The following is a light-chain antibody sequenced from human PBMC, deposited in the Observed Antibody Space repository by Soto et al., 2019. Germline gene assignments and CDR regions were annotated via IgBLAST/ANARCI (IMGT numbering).Light chain of an antibody. CDR3: QVWDISSDHPYV. CDR2: DDS. V-gene: IGLV3-21*02. J-gene: IGLJ1*01. CDR1: NIGSKS. Sequence: SYELTQPPSVSVAPGQIASITCGGDNIGSKSVHWYQQKPGQAPVLVVHDDSDRPSGIPERFSGSNSGNTATLTISKVEDGDEADYYCQVWDISSDHPYVFGTGTKVTVL.